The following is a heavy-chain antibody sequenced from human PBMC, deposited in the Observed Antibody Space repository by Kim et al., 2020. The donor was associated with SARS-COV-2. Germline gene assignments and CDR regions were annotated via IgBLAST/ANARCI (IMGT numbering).Heavy chain of an antibody. CDR1: GGSFSGYY. CDR3: ARGSYYGSGNYFSY. D-gene: IGHD3-10*01. V-gene: IGHV4-34*01. Sequence: SETLSLTCAVYGGSFSGYYWSWIRQPPGKGLEWIGEISYGGSTNYNPSLKSRVTISVDTSKNQFSLTLPSVTAADTAVYYCARGSYYGSGNYFSYWGQGTLVTVSS. CDR2: ISYGGST. J-gene: IGHJ4*02.